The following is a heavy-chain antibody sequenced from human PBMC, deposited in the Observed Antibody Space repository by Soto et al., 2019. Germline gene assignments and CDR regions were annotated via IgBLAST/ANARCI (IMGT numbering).Heavy chain of an antibody. CDR3: ARAQGSGYPGDGAFDI. CDR1: GFTFSSYS. Sequence: EVQLVESGGGLVKPGGSLRLSCAASGFTFSSYSMNWVRQAPGKGLEWVSSISSSSSYIYYADSVKGRFTISSDNAKNSLYLQMNSLRAEDTAVYYCARAQGSGYPGDGAFDIWGQGTMVTVSS. J-gene: IGHJ3*02. CDR2: ISSSSSYI. V-gene: IGHV3-21*01. D-gene: IGHD5-12*01.